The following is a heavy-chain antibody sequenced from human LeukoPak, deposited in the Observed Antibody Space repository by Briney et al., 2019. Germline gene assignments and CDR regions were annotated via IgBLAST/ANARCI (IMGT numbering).Heavy chain of an antibody. J-gene: IGHJ4*02. CDR1: GFTVSNNY. D-gene: IGHD3-10*01. Sequence: PGGSLRLSCAASGFTVSNNYMSWVRQAPGKGLEWVSVIYSGGSTYYADSVKGRFTISRDNSKNTLYLQMNSLRAEDTAVYYCAREALTMVRGTRSYFDYWGQGTLVTVSS. V-gene: IGHV3-53*01. CDR3: AREALTMVRGTRSYFDY. CDR2: IYSGGST.